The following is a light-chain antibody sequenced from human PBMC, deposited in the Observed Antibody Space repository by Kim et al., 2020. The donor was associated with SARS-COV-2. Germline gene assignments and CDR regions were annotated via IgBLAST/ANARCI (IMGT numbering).Light chain of an antibody. CDR3: QQYGTSLYT. Sequence: LSPGDRAPLSCRASQTVYSTYLAWYQQKPGQPPRLLIHGVSRRATGIPDRFSGSGSGTDFTLTITRLEPEDFAVYYCQQYGTSLYTFGQGTKLEI. CDR2: GVS. CDR1: QTVYSTY. J-gene: IGKJ2*01. V-gene: IGKV3-20*01.